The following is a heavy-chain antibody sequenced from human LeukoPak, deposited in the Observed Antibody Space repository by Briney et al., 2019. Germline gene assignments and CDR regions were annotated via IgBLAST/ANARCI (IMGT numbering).Heavy chain of an antibody. V-gene: IGHV3-23*01. Sequence: GGSLRLSCAASGFTFSSYAMSWVRQAPGKGLEWVSTISAAGGITYYADSVKGRFTISRDNSKNTLFLQMSSLRAEETAVYYCAGYYCSSGTCRKYLDYWGQGTLVTVSS. CDR1: GFTFSSYA. J-gene: IGHJ4*02. D-gene: IGHD2-15*01. CDR2: ISAAGGIT. CDR3: AGYYCSSGTCRKYLDY.